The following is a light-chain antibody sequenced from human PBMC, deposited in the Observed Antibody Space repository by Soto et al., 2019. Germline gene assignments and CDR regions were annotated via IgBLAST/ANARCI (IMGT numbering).Light chain of an antibody. V-gene: IGKV3-15*01. CDR1: QSVSSRF. CDR2: GAS. Sequence: EIVLTQSPGTLSLSPGERATLSCRASQSVSSRFLAWYQQKPGQAPRLLMYGASTRATAIPARFSASGSGTEFTLTITSLQSEDFAVYYCQQYNNWPLTFGGGTKVDIK. CDR3: QQYNNWPLT. J-gene: IGKJ4*01.